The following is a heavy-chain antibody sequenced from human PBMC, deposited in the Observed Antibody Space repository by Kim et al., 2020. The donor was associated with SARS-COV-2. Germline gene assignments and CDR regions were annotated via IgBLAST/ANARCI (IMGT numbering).Heavy chain of an antibody. Sequence: GGSLRLSCAASGFTFSSYAMSWVRQAPGKGLEWVSAISGSGCSTYYADSVKGRFTISRDNSKNTLYLQMNSLRAEDTAVYYCAVKSRPTGVDIVATPFDYWGQGTLVTVSS. CDR1: GFTFSSYA. J-gene: IGHJ4*02. V-gene: IGHV3-23*01. D-gene: IGHD5-12*01. CDR3: AVKSRPTGVDIVATPFDY. CDR2: ISGSGCST.